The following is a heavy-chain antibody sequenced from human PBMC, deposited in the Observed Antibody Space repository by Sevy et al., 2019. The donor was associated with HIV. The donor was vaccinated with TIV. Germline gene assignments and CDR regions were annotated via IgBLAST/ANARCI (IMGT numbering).Heavy chain of an antibody. CDR1: GYSFNSSG. CDR3: VRGGVGRDYSYYYYGMDV. V-gene: IGHV3-33*01. Sequence: GGSLRLSCTASGYSFNSSGMHWVRQAPGKGLEWVAVIWYDSSKKYYGDSVKGRFTISRDNSRNTLFLQMNSLRGEDTAIYYCVRGGVGRDYSYYYYGMDVWGQGTTVTVSS. CDR2: IWYDSSKK. J-gene: IGHJ6*02. D-gene: IGHD1-26*01.